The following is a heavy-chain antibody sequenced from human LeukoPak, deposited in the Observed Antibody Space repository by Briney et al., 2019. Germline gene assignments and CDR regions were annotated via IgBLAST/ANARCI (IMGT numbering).Heavy chain of an antibody. J-gene: IGHJ4*02. V-gene: IGHV3-21*01. D-gene: IGHD3-10*01. CDR1: GFAFSHHN. CDR3: ARKQNRVRGVSDFDY. CDR2: ISSSSNYI. Sequence: GGSLRLSCTASGFAFSHHNMNWVRQAPGKGLEWVASISSSSNYIYHSDSVKGRFTISRDNAKNSLFLQMNGLRAEDTAVYYCARKQNRVRGVSDFDYWGQGTLVTASS.